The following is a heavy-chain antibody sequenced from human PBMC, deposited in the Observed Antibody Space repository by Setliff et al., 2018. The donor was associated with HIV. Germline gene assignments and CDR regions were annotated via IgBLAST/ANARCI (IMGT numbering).Heavy chain of an antibody. J-gene: IGHJ4*02. CDR1: SGSISGYY. CDR2: VSYSGST. Sequence: PSETLSLTCRVSSGSISGYYWSWVRRPPGGGLELIGCVSYSGSTSYNPSLNSRVTMSVDTSRDQFSLKLSSVTAADTAVYYCARTRGRAPVSYYFDTWGQGRLVTVSS. CDR3: ARTRGRAPVSYYFDT. D-gene: IGHD2-2*01. V-gene: IGHV4-59*01.